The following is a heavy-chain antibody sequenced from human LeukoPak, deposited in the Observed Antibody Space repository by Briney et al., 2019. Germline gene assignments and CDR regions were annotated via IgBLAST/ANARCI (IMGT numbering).Heavy chain of an antibody. D-gene: IGHD1-26*01. Sequence: ASVNVSRKASGYTFTSYGISWVRQAPGQGLEWMGWISAYNGNTNYAQKLRGRVTMTTDTSTSTAYMELRSLRSDDTAVYYCAREGRSGSYYYYYYMDVWGKGTPCSVSS. CDR2: ISAYNGNT. V-gene: IGHV1-18*01. CDR3: AREGRSGSYYYYYYMDV. CDR1: GYTFTSYG. J-gene: IGHJ6*03.